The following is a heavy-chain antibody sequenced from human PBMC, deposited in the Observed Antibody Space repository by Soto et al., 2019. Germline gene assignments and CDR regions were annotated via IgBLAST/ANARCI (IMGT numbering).Heavy chain of an antibody. D-gene: IGHD1-26*01. J-gene: IGHJ4*02. V-gene: IGHV3-23*01. CDR3: AKEDVGGYYYSGL. CDR2: ISGSGGST. Sequence: GGSLRLSCAASGFTFSNYAMSWVRQAPGKGLEWVSSISGSGGSTHYADSVKGRFTISRDNSKNTLYLKMNSLRAEDTAVYYCAKEDVGGYYYSGLWGQGTLVTVSS. CDR1: GFTFSNYA.